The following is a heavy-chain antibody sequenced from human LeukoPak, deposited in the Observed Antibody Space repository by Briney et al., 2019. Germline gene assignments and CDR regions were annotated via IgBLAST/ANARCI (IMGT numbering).Heavy chain of an antibody. CDR1: GFTFDDYG. D-gene: IGHD5-24*01. V-gene: IGHV3-53*01. CDR2: IYSGGST. Sequence: GGSLRLSCAASGFTFDDYGMSWVRQAPGKGLEWVSVIYSGGSTYYADSVKGRFTISRDNSKNTLYLQMNSLRAEDTAVYYCACRDGHDFDYWGQGTLVTVSS. J-gene: IGHJ4*02. CDR3: ACRDGHDFDY.